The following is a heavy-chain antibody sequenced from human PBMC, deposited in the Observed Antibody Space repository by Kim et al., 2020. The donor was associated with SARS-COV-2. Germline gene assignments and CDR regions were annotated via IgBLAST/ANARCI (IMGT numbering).Heavy chain of an antibody. Sequence: GGSLRLSCAASGFTFNDYWLSWVRQLPGKGLEWVANINKDGSGKYYMDSVKGRITISRYNAKNSLFLQMNKLRAEDTAVYYCVRSIDYWGQGTLVTVSS. CDR2: INKDGSGK. CDR1: GFTFNDYW. J-gene: IGHJ4*02. CDR3: VRSIDY. V-gene: IGHV3-7*01.